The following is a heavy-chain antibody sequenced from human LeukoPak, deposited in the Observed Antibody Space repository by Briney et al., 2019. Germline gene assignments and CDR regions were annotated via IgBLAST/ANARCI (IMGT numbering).Heavy chain of an antibody. D-gene: IGHD4-4*01. Sequence: GGSLRLSCAASGFTFSSYGMNWVRQAPGKGLEWVSAISSSSSYIYYADSVKGRFTISRDNAKNSLYLQMNSLRAEDTAVYYCARSAASSVIAGHFDYWGQGTLVTVSS. CDR1: GFTFSSYG. J-gene: IGHJ4*02. CDR2: ISSSSSYI. CDR3: ARSAASSVIAGHFDY. V-gene: IGHV3-21*01.